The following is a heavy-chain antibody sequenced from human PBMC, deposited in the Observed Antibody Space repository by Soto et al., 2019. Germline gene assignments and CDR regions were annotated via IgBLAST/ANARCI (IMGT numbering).Heavy chain of an antibody. Sequence: TSETLSLTCTVSGGSISSYYWSWIRQPPGKGLEWIGYIYYTGSTNYNPSLKSRVTISVDRSKNQFSLKLSSVTAADTAVYYCAGSGYYYNSGMDVWGQGTTVTVSS. J-gene: IGHJ6*02. CDR3: AGSGYYYNSGMDV. V-gene: IGHV4-59*12. CDR2: IYYTGST. D-gene: IGHD3-22*01. CDR1: GGSISSYY.